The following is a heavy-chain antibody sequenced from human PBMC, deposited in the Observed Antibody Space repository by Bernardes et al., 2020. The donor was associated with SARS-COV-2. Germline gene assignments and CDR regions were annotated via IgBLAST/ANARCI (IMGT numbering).Heavy chain of an antibody. CDR3: ARGYCSTTSCYAQPFDS. V-gene: IGHV3-11*06. CDR1: GFSVGSNY. J-gene: IGHJ4*02. CDR2: ISSSSSYT. Sequence: GGSLRLSCVGSGFSVGSNYMSWVRQAPGKGLEWVSYISSSSSYTNYADSVKGRFTISRDNAKNSLYLQMNSLRAEDTAVYYCARGYCSTTSCYAQPFDSWGQGTLVTVSS. D-gene: IGHD2-2*01.